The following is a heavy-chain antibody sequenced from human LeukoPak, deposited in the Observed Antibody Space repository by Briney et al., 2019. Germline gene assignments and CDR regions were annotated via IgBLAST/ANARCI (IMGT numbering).Heavy chain of an antibody. D-gene: IGHD3-9*01. CDR1: GGSTSSYY. Sequence: SDTLSLTCTVSGGSTSSYYWSWIRQPPGKGLEWIGYIYYSGSTNYNPSLKSRVTISVDTSKNQFSLTLSSVTAADTAVYYCARLPSCFDILPGYGGFDYWGQGTLVSVPS. J-gene: IGHJ4*02. CDR3: ARLPSCFDILPGYGGFDY. CDR2: IYYSGST. V-gene: IGHV4-59*08.